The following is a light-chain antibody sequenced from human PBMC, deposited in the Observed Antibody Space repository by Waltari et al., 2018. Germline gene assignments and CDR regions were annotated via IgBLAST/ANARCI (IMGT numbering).Light chain of an antibody. Sequence: DIQMTQSPSSLSASVGDTVTITCRASQGIGNYLNWFQQKPGKAPKLLIYAATTLQSGVPSRFSGSGSGTEFTLTINSLQPEDFATYYCLQHNSYPLTFGGGTKVEMK. J-gene: IGKJ4*01. CDR1: QGIGNY. V-gene: IGKV1-17*01. CDR3: LQHNSYPLT. CDR2: AAT.